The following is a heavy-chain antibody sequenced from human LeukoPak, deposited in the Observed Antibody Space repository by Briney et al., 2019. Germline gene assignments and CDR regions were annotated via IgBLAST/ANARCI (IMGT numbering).Heavy chain of an antibody. Sequence: ASVKVSCKASGYTFTGYYMHWVRQAPGQGLEGMGWINPNSGGTNYAQKFQGRVTMTRDTSISTAYMELSRLRSDDTAVYYCARASYSGSYTPHYFDYWGQGTLVTVSS. J-gene: IGHJ4*02. V-gene: IGHV1-2*02. CDR2: INPNSGGT. D-gene: IGHD1-26*01. CDR3: ARASYSGSYTPHYFDY. CDR1: GYTFTGYY.